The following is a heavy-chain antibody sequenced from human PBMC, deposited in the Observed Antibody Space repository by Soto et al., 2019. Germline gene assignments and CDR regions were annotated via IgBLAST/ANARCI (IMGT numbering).Heavy chain of an antibody. Sequence: GGSLRLSCAASGFTFSSYWMSWVRQAPGKGLEWVANINEDGSGKYYVDSVRGRFTVSRDNARNSLYLQMNNLGAEDTALYYCAKKKDSSTTEMYAWGQGTTVPISS. J-gene: IGHJ6*02. D-gene: IGHD6-6*01. CDR1: GFTFSSYW. V-gene: IGHV3-7*01. CDR3: AKKKDSSTTEMYA. CDR2: INEDGSGK.